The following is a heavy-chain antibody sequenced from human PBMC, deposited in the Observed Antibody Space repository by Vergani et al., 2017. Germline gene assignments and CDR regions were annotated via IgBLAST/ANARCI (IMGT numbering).Heavy chain of an antibody. CDR3: ARDLCVIYNRLDL. D-gene: IGHD1-14*01. J-gene: IGHJ5*02. CDR2: TCYDGNNK. CDR1: GFTFNQYG. Sequence: QVQLVESGGGVVQPGRSLRLSCAASGFTFNQYGMHWVRQAPGKGLEWVAVTCYDGNNKQYADSVKGRFIISRDNSKSKMYLQMNSLRDEQTGVYYCARDLCVIYNRLDLWGQGTPVTVSS. V-gene: IGHV3-33*01.